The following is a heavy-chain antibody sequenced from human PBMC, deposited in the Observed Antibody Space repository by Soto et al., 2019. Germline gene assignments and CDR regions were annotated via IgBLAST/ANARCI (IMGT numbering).Heavy chain of an antibody. CDR3: ARAYCSGGSCWYYFDY. V-gene: IGHV4-34*01. D-gene: IGHD2-15*01. Sequence: SETLSLTCAVYGGSFSGYQWSWIRQPPGKGLEWIGEIKHSGSTNYNPSLKSRVTISVDTSKKQFSLKLSSVTAADTAVYYCARAYCSGGSCWYYFDYWGQGTLVTVSS. CDR2: IKHSGST. CDR1: GGSFSGYQ. J-gene: IGHJ4*02.